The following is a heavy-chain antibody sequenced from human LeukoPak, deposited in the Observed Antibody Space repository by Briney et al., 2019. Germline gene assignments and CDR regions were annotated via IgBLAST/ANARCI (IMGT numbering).Heavy chain of an antibody. V-gene: IGHV3-74*01. Sequence: GGSLRLSCAASGFTFSSNWMHWVRQAPGKGLVWVSQINSDGSSTNYADSVKGRFTISRDNAKNTLYLQMNSLRAEDTAIYYCTRDQNFYGSGRGFDPWGQGTLVTVSS. J-gene: IGHJ5*02. D-gene: IGHD3-10*01. CDR2: INSDGSST. CDR1: GFTFSSNW. CDR3: TRDQNFYGSGRGFDP.